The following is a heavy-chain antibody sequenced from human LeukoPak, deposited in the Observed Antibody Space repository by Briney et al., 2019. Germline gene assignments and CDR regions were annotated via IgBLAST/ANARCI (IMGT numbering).Heavy chain of an antibody. V-gene: IGHV4-39*01. CDR2: MSNSGST. CDR1: GGSISSSSYY. J-gene: IGHJ4*02. Sequence: SETLSLTCTVSGGSISSSSYYWGWIRQSPGKGLEWIGTMSNSGSTYYNPSLKSRVTISGDTAKNQFSLKLSSVTAADTAVYYCAKRSQAAAGRGIDYWGQGTLVTVSS. CDR3: AKRSQAAAGRGIDY. D-gene: IGHD6-13*01.